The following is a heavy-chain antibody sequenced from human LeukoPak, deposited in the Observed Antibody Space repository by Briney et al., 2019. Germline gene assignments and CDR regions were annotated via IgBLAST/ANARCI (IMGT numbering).Heavy chain of an antibody. Sequence: PGGSLRLSCAASGFSLSMYAMSWVRQAPGRGLEWVATIAANGNDKDYEDALQGRFTISRDNTRNSLSLRIDSLRAEDTAQYYCAREVFFQFDNWGQGALVTVSS. J-gene: IGHJ4*02. V-gene: IGHV3-7*03. CDR3: AREVFFQFDN. CDR1: GFSLSMYA. CDR2: IAANGNDK.